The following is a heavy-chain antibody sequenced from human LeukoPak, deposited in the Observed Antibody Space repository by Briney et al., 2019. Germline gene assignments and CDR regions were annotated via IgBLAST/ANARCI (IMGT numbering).Heavy chain of an antibody. J-gene: IGHJ4*02. D-gene: IGHD1-26*01. CDR2: INAGNGNT. Sequence: ASVKVSCKASGYTFTSYGISWVRQAPGQRLEWMGWINAGNGNTKYSQEFQGRVTITRDTSASTAYMELSSLRSEDMAVYYCARESGGRYSPEYYFDYWGQGTLVTVSS. CDR1: GYTFTSYG. CDR3: ARESGGRYSPEYYFDY. V-gene: IGHV1-3*03.